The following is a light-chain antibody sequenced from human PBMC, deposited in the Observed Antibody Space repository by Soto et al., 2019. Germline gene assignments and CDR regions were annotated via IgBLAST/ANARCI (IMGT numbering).Light chain of an antibody. V-gene: IGKV3-20*01. CDR2: GAS. Sequence: EIVLTQSPGTLSLSPGERATLSCRTSQSTTNNYLAWYQQKPGQAPRLLIYGASSRATGIPSRFSGSGSGTEFTLTISSLQPDDFATYYCQHYNSYSEAFGQGTKVDIK. CDR3: QHYNSYSEA. CDR1: QSTTNNY. J-gene: IGKJ1*01.